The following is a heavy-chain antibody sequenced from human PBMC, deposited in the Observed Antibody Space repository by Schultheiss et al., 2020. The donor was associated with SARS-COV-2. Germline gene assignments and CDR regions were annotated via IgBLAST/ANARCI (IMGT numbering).Heavy chain of an antibody. D-gene: IGHD1-26*01. CDR3: ARDRPSGSFGHY. J-gene: IGHJ4*02. CDR1: GYAFTSYG. CDR2: ISPYNGKT. V-gene: IGHV1-18*01. Sequence: ASVKVSCKASGYAFTSYGISWVRQAPGQGLEWMGWISPYNGKTNYAQKLQGRVTMTTDTSTRTAYMELRSLRSDDTAVYYCARDRPSGSFGHYWGQGTLVTVSS.